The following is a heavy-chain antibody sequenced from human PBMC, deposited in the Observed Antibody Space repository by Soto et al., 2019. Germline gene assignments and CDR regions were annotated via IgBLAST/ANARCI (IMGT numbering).Heavy chain of an antibody. D-gene: IGHD4-17*01. CDR1: GYSFTSYW. CDR3: ARPRRGSVTSKSDAFDI. Sequence: EVQLVQSGAEVKKPGASLKISCKGSGYSFTSYWIGWVRQMPGKGLEWMGIIYPGDSDTRYSPSFQGQVTISADKSISTAYLQWSSLKASDTAMYYCARPRRGSVTSKSDAFDIWGQGTMVTVSS. V-gene: IGHV5-51*01. CDR2: IYPGDSDT. J-gene: IGHJ3*02.